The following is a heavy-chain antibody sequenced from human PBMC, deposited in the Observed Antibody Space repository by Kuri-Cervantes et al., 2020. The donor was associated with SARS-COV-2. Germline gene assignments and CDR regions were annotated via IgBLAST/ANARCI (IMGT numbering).Heavy chain of an antibody. D-gene: IGHD6-19*01. CDR1: GFTFSSHR. CDR2: IWYDGSNK. CDR3: AWNRGSGWPLFGY. V-gene: IGHV3-33*08. J-gene: IGHJ4*02. Sequence: GRSRRLLCAASGFTFSSHRMHGVRQAPGKGLEWVAVIWYDGSNKYYAHPVKGRFTIYRDNSKNTLYLQMNSLGAEDTAVYYCAWNRGSGWPLFGYWGQGTLVTVSS.